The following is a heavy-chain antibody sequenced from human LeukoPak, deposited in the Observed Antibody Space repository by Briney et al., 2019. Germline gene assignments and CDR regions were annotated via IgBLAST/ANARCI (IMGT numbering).Heavy chain of an antibody. CDR3: ARAGTKYGDYPLYYYGMDI. CDR1: GYTFTSYG. J-gene: IGHJ6*02. D-gene: IGHD4-17*01. V-gene: IGHV1-18*01. CDR2: ISASNGNT. Sequence: ASVKVSCKASGYTFTSYGISWVRQAPGQGLEWMGWISASNGNTNYAQKLQGRVTMTTDTSTSTAYMELRSLRSDDTAVYYCARAGTKYGDYPLYYYGMDIWGQGTTVTVSS.